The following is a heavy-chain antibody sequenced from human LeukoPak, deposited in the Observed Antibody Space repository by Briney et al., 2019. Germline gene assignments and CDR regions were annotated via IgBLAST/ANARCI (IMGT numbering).Heavy chain of an antibody. CDR2: IRSKANSYAT. CDR1: GFTFSGSA. J-gene: IGHJ6*02. CDR3: TRHVGDPGIAAAGYYYYGMDV. D-gene: IGHD6-13*01. Sequence: GGSLRLSCAASGFTFSGSAMHWVRQASGKGLEWVGRIRSKANSYATAYAASVKGRFTISRDDSKNTAYLQMNSLKTEDTAVYYCTRHVGDPGIAAAGYYYYGMDVWGQGTTGTVSS. V-gene: IGHV3-73*01.